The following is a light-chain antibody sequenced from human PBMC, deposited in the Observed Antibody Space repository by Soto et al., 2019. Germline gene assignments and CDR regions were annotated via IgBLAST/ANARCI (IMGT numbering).Light chain of an antibody. J-gene: IGKJ4*01. CDR2: GAS. CDR3: QQYDDWLRLT. V-gene: IGKV3D-15*01. Sequence: EGVMSKFPATHYVSQGERATLSCRASQSVSSKLAWYQQKPGQAPRLLIFGASYRATGIPARFSGSGSGTEFNLTISSLQSEDFAVYFCQQYDDWLRLTFGGGTKVDIK. CDR1: QSVSSK.